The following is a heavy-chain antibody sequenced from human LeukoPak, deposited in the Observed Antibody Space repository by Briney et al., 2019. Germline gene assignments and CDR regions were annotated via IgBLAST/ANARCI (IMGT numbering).Heavy chain of an antibody. CDR2: ISGNGAHS. J-gene: IGHJ4*02. CDR3: AKAVDGRGYYFERGADF. D-gene: IGHD3-22*01. V-gene: IGHV3-23*01. CDR1: EFTLSSYA. Sequence: GSLRLSCAASEFTLSSYAMSWVRQAPGKGLEWVSSISGNGAHSYYADSVKGRFTISGDFSRNAVYLQMSSLRVEDTAEYCAKAVDGRGYYFERGADFWGQGTMVTVSS.